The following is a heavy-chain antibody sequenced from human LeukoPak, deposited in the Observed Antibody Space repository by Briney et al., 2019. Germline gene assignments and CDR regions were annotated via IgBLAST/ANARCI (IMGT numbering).Heavy chain of an antibody. CDR2: IYHSGST. CDR3: ASADEHLHAFDI. V-gene: IGHV4-4*02. CDR1: GGSISSSNW. Sequence: SETLSLTCAVSGGSISSSNWWSWVRQPPGKGLEWIGEIYHSGSTNYNPSLKSRVTISVDTSKNQFSLKLSSVTAADTAVYYCASADEHLHAFDIWGQGTMVTVSS. D-gene: IGHD1/OR15-1a*01. J-gene: IGHJ3*02.